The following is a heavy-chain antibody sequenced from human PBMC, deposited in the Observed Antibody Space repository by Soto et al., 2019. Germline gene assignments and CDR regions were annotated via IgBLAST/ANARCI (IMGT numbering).Heavy chain of an antibody. V-gene: IGHV3-9*01. J-gene: IGHJ4*02. D-gene: IGHD4-4*01. CDR1: GFTFENYA. CDR2: ISWKSGSI. Sequence: EVQLVESGGGWVQPGRSLRLSCAASGFTFENYAMHWVRQGPGKGLEWVAGISWKSGSIGYAESVRGRFTISRDNAKNSLYLQMNSLRPEDTALYYCAKDKVYSNYQYYFASWGQGTLVTVSS. CDR3: AKDKVYSNYQYYFAS.